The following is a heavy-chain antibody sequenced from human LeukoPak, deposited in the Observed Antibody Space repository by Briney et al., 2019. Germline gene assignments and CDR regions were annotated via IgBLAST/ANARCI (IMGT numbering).Heavy chain of an antibody. J-gene: IGHJ6*02. CDR1: GFTFSSYA. CDR3: ARVAWELSYYYGMDV. D-gene: IGHD1-26*01. CDR2: IYSGGST. V-gene: IGHV3-66*01. Sequence: GGSLRLSCAASGFTFSSYAMTWVRQAPGKGLEWVSVIYSGGSTYYADSVKGRFTISRDNSKNTLYLQMNSLRAEDTAVYYCARVAWELSYYYGMDVWGQGTTVTVSS.